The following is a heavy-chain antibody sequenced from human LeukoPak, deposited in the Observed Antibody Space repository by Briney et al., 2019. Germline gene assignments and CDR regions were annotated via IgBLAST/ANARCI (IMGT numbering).Heavy chain of an antibody. J-gene: IGHJ5*02. CDR3: ASSADGSRSYDWFDP. Sequence: SQTLSLTCAISGDSVSSNSAAWNWTTQSPSRGLEGLGRTYYRCKWYNDYAESVKSRITIKPDTSKNQFSLQLNSVTPEDTAVYYCASSADGSRSYDWFDPWGQGTLVTVSS. CDR2: TYYRCKWYN. CDR1: GDSVSSNSAA. D-gene: IGHD3-10*01. V-gene: IGHV6-1*01.